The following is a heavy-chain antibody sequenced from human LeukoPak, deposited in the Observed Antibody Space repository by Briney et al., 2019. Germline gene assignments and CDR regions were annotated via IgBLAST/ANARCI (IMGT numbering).Heavy chain of an antibody. CDR1: GYSFTGYY. J-gene: IGHJ5*02. CDR2: FNPNTGGT. V-gene: IGHV1-2*02. CDR3: ARDYIAVAVLGPDVTWFDP. D-gene: IGHD6-19*01. Sequence: ASVKVSCKASGYSFTGYYMHWGRQAPGQRLEWLGGFNPNTGGTNYAQKFKGRVTKTRDTSISTAYMELSSLRSDDTAVYYCARDYIAVAVLGPDVTWFDPWGQGTLVTVSS.